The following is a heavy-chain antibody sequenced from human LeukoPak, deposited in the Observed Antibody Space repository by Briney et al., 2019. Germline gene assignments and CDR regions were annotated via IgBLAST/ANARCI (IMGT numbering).Heavy chain of an antibody. CDR3: AELGITMIGGV. J-gene: IGHJ6*04. Sequence: SETLSLTCAVYGGSFSGYYWSWIRQPPGKGLEWIGEINHSGSTNYNPSLKSRVTISVDTSKNQFSLKLSSVTAEDTAVYYCAELGITMIGGVWGKGTTVTTSS. CDR1: GGSFSGYY. D-gene: IGHD3-10*02. V-gene: IGHV4-34*01. CDR2: INHSGST.